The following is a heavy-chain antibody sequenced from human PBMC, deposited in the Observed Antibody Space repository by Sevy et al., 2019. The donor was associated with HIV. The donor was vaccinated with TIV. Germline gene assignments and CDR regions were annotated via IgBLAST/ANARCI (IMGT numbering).Heavy chain of an antibody. V-gene: IGHV1-2*02. CDR1: GYSFTAYY. CDR3: ARGLTIFGVAPRKD. J-gene: IGHJ4*02. D-gene: IGHD3-3*01. CDR2: INPNSGDT. Sequence: ASVKVSCKASGYSFTAYYMYWVRQAPGQGLEWMGWINPNSGDTNYAQKFQGKMTMTSDASISTAYMELSRLRLDDTALYCCARGLTIFGVAPRKDWGQGTLVTVSS.